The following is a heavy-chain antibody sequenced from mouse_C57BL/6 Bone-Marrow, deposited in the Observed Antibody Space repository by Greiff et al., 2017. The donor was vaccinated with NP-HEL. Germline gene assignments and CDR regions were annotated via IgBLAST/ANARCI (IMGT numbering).Heavy chain of an antibody. CDR3: ARRPPLYYAMGY. CDR1: GFTFSDYG. Sequence: EVKLVESGGGLVQPGGSLKLSCAASGFTFSDYGMAWVRQAPRKGPEWVAFISNLAYSIYYADTVTGRFTISRENAKNTLYLEMSSLRSEDTAMYYCARRPPLYYAMGYWGQGTSVTVSS. CDR2: ISNLAYSI. V-gene: IGHV5-15*04. J-gene: IGHJ4*01.